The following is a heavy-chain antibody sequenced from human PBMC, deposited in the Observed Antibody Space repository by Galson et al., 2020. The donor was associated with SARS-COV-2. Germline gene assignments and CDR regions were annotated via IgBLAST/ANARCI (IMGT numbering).Heavy chain of an antibody. CDR3: AKGQGNDYGDQLDY. J-gene: IGHJ4*02. CDR1: AFTFSRYA. Sequence: GGSLRLSCVASAFTFSRYAMTWVRQAPGKGLEWVSGISAGGGNTYYADSVKGRFTISRDNSKNTLYLEMNSLRAEDTALYYCAKGQGNDYGDQLDYWGQGTLVSVSS. D-gene: IGHD4-17*01. V-gene: IGHV3-23*01. CDR2: ISAGGGNT.